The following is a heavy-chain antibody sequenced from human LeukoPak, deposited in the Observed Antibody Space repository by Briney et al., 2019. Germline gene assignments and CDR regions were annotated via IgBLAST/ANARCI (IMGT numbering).Heavy chain of an antibody. CDR3: ARDARWSGGYSYGIPFDY. CDR2: LYTTGST. CDR1: GGSISSSSYY. V-gene: IGHV4-61*02. Sequence: PSETLSLTCTVSGGSISSSSYYWSWIRQPAGKGLEWIGRLYTTGSTNYNPSLKSRVTMSVDTSKNQFSLKLSSVTAADTAVYYCARDARWSGGYSYGIPFDYWGQGTLVTVSS. D-gene: IGHD5-18*01. J-gene: IGHJ4*02.